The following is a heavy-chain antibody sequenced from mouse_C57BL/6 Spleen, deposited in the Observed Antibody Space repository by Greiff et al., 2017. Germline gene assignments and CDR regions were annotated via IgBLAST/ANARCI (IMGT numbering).Heavy chain of an antibody. V-gene: IGHV1-64*01. CDR3: ARSETGTLYYFDY. J-gene: IGHJ2*01. Sequence: QVQLQQPGAELVKPGASVKLSCKASGYTFTSYWMHWVKQRPGQGLEWIGMIHPNSGSTNYNEKFKSKATLTVDKSSSTAYMQLSSLTSEDSAVYYCARSETGTLYYFDYWGQGTTLTVSS. CDR2: IHPNSGST. D-gene: IGHD4-1*01. CDR1: GYTFTSYW.